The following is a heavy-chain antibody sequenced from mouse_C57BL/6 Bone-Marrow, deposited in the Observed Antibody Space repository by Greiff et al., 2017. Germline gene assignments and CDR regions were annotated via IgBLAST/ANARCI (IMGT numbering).Heavy chain of an antibody. CDR1: GFTFTSYW. Sequence: QVQLQQPGAELVKPGASVKMSCKASGFTFTSYWITWVQQRPGQGLEWIGDIYPGSGSTNYNEKFKSKATMSVDTSYSTAYMQLSSLTSEDSAVYYCSSMITCTGFDYWGQGTTLTVSS. CDR3: SSMITCTGFDY. V-gene: IGHV1-55*01. CDR2: IYPGSGST. D-gene: IGHD2-4*01. J-gene: IGHJ2*01.